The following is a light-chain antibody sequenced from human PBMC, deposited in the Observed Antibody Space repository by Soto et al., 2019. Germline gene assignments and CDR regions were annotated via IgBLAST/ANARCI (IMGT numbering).Light chain of an antibody. CDR2: EAS. V-gene: IGKV1-39*01. J-gene: IGKJ1*01. CDR1: QSINSY. Sequence: DLQVTQSPSSLSAYVGDSVPITCGASQSINSYLAWYQQKQGKVYQLLIYEASILQSGVPSRFSGSGSGTVGTLTISSLQPEDGETYDGQQSYGTPQTFGQGTKVDIK. CDR3: QQSYGTPQT.